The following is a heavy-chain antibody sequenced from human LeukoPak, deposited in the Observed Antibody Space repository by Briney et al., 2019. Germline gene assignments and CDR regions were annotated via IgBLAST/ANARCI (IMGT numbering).Heavy chain of an antibody. CDR2: VNADGSTA. J-gene: IGHJ3*01. Sequence: GGSLRLSCAASGFTFGNSWVHWVRHAPGKGLVWVSLVNADGSTATYADSVKGRFTISRDNARNTLSLQMNSLTIEDTAVYYCVVVVEPPDSDGFDVWGQGTMITVSS. CDR1: GFTFGNSW. CDR3: VVVVEPPDSDGFDV. V-gene: IGHV3-74*01. D-gene: IGHD1-14*01.